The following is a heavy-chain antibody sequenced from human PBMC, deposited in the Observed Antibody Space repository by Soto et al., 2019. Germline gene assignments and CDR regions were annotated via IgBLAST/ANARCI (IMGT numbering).Heavy chain of an antibody. J-gene: IGHJ6*02. V-gene: IGHV1-69*01. D-gene: IGHD6-13*01. Sequence: QVQLVQSGVEVKKPGSSVKVSCKASGGTFSSYAISWVRQAPGQGLEWMGGIIPIFGTANYAQKFQGRVTITADESTSTAYMELRSLRSEDTAVYYCASDQTPLQAAAGLTYYGMDVWGQGTPVTVSS. CDR2: IIPIFGTA. CDR1: GGTFSSYA. CDR3: ASDQTPLQAAAGLTYYGMDV.